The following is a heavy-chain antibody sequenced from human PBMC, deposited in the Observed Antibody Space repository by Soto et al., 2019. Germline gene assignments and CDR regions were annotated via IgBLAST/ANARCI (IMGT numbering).Heavy chain of an antibody. D-gene: IGHD3-3*01. Sequence: SETLSLTCTVSGGSISGGDYYWSWIRQPPGKGLEWIGYIYYSGSTYYNPSLKSRVTISVDTSKNQFSLKLSSVTAADTAVYYCARGSXAYDFWSGYRYYYGMDVWGQGTTVTVSS. CDR2: IYYSGST. CDR1: GGSISGGDYY. V-gene: IGHV4-30-4*01. J-gene: IGHJ6*02. CDR3: ARGSXAYDFWSGYRYYYGMDV.